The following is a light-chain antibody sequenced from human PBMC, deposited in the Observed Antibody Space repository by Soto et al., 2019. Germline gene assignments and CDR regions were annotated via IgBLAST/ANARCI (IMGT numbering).Light chain of an antibody. V-gene: IGLV1-40*01. CDR2: GNS. Sequence: QSVLTQPPSVSGAPGQRVTISCTGSSSNIGTPYDVHWYQQLPGTAPKLLIYGNSNRPSGVPDRFSGSKSGTSASLAITGLQAEDEEDYYCQSYDRSMSGYVIFGGGTKLTVL. J-gene: IGLJ2*01. CDR1: SSNIGTPYD. CDR3: QSYDRSMSGYVI.